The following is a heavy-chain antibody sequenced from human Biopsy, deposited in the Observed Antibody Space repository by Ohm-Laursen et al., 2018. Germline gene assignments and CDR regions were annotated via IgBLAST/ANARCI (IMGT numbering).Heavy chain of an antibody. Sequence: SHTLSLTCGVYGGSFSGYYCSWIRPPPGQGLEWIGEINDSGRTYYNPSLRSRVTFSVDTSKNQFSLKLSPVTAADTAVYYCARGTNSYGSGRNRHWFDPWGQGTQVTVSS. D-gene: IGHD3-10*01. J-gene: IGHJ5*02. CDR3: ARGTNSYGSGRNRHWFDP. CDR2: INDSGRT. V-gene: IGHV4-34*01. CDR1: GGSFSGYY.